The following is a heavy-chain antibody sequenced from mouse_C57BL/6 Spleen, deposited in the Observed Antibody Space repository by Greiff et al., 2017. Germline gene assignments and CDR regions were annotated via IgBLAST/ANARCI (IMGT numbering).Heavy chain of an antibody. CDR3: VYDGSSYWYFDV. CDR2: IHPNSGST. CDR1: GYTFTSYW. J-gene: IGHJ1*03. Sequence: QVHVKQPGAELVKPGASVKLSCKASGYTFTSYWMHWVKQRPGQGLEWIGMIHPNSGSTNYNEKFKSKATLTVDKSSSTAYMQLSSLTAEDSAVYDCVYDGSSYWYFDVWGTGTTVTVSS. D-gene: IGHD1-1*01. V-gene: IGHV1-64*01.